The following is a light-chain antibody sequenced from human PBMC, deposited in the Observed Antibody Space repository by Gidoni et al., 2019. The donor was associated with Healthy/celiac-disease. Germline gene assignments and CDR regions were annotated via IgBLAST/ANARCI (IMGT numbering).Light chain of an antibody. CDR2: SNN. CDR1: SSNIGSNT. CDR3: AAWDDSLNGVV. Sequence: QSVLPAPPSASGTPGQRVTISCSGSSSNIGSNTVNWYQQRPGTAPKLLIYSNNQRPSGVPDRFSGSKSGTSASLAISGLQSEDEADYYCAAWDDSLNGVVFGGGTKLTVL. V-gene: IGLV1-44*01. J-gene: IGLJ2*01.